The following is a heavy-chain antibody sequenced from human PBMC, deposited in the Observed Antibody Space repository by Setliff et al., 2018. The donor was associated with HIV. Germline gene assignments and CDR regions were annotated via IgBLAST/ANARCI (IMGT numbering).Heavy chain of an antibody. V-gene: IGHV4-31*03. CDR1: GDSVNSYNYY. Sequence: SETLSLTCKVSGDSVNSYNYYWSWIRQHPGKGLEWIGYIYYSGSSYYNPSVRSRVIMSFDTSENHFSLKLSSVTAADTAVYYCVRNSFDYVEEEWGQGTQVTVSS. J-gene: IGHJ4*02. D-gene: IGHD3-9*01. CDR2: IYYSGSS. CDR3: VRNSFDYVEEE.